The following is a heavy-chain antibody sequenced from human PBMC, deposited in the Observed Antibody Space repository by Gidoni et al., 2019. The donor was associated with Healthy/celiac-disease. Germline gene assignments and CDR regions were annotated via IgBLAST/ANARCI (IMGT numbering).Heavy chain of an antibody. V-gene: IGHV3-30-3*01. Sequence: QVQLVESGGGVVQPGRSLRLSCAASGFTFSSYAMHWVRQAPGKGLEWVAVISYDGSNKYYADSVKGRFTISRDNSKNTLYLQMNSLRAEDTAVYYCAREGGDYGDYGAFFDYWGQGTLVTVSS. CDR2: ISYDGSNK. D-gene: IGHD4-17*01. J-gene: IGHJ4*02. CDR3: AREGGDYGDYGAFFDY. CDR1: GFTFSSYA.